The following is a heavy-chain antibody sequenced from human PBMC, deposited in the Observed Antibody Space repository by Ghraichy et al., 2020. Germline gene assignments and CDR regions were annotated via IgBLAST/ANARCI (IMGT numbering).Heavy chain of an antibody. CDR2: IKQDGSQK. D-gene: IGHD1-14*01. V-gene: IGHV3-7*01. J-gene: IGHJ4*02. Sequence: GGSLRLSCAGSGFTFSSFWMSWVRQAPGKGLEWVANIKQDGSQKYYVDSVKGRFTISRDNAKNSLYLQMNSLRADDTAMYYCAREPGGFDSWGQGTLVTVSS. CDR1: GFTFSSFW. CDR3: AREPGGFDS.